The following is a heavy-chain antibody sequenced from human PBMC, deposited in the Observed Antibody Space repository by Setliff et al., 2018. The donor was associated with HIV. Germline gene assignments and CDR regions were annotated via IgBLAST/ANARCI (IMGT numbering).Heavy chain of an antibody. CDR3: AKDRSIVVVTAMYMDV. CDR1: GFSFSSYG. CDR2: IRYDGSNK. Sequence: GGSLRLSCEASGFSFSSYGMHWVRQAPGKGLEWVAFIRYDGSNKFYADSVKGRFTISRNDSKNTLYLQMNSLRPEDTAVYYCAKDRSIVVVTAMYMDVWGKGTTVTVS. V-gene: IGHV3-30*02. D-gene: IGHD2-21*02. J-gene: IGHJ6*03.